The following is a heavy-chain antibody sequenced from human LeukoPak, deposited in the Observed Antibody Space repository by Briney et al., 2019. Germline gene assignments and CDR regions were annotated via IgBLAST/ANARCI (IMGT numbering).Heavy chain of an antibody. V-gene: IGHV1-69*05. Sequence: GASVKVSCTASGGTFSSYAISWVRQAPGQGLEWMGGIIPIFGTANYAQKFQGRVTITTDESTSTAYMELSSLRSEDTAVYYCARAVPYYDFWSGYLYWGQGTLVTVSS. CDR3: ARAVPYYDFWSGYLY. D-gene: IGHD3-3*01. CDR2: IIPIFGTA. CDR1: GGTFSSYA. J-gene: IGHJ4*02.